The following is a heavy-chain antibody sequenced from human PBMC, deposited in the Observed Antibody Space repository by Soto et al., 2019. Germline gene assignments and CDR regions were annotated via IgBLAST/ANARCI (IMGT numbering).Heavy chain of an antibody. CDR3: ARRHSGGFFRFFDS. V-gene: IGHV1-69*06. D-gene: IGHD2-15*01. CDR1: GGSLSTNP. Sequence: QVQLVQSGTEVKKPGSSVKVSCKASGGSLSTNPISWVRQAPGQGLEWMGGTGSGTGPGNHAQKFQGRLTVSADKSTGTVYMERTNLSAEDTAVYYCARRHSGGFFRFFDSWGQGTLVTVSS. CDR2: TGSGTGPG. J-gene: IGHJ4*02.